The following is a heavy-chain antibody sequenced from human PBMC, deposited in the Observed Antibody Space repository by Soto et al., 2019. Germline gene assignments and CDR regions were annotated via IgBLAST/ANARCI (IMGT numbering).Heavy chain of an antibody. J-gene: IGHJ4*02. CDR1: GYTLTSYG. CDR2: INGYNGDT. CDR3: ERDPLGGMPVGTIRRSGPFDY. Sequence: QVQLVQSGAEVKKPGASVRVSCKASGYTLTSYGFSWVRQAPGQGLEWMGWINGYNGDTNYAQKFQGRVTMTTDTPTSTAYMELRSLTSDDTALYYCERDPLGGMPVGTIRRSGPFDYWGQGTLVTVSS. D-gene: IGHD1-26*01. V-gene: IGHV1-18*01.